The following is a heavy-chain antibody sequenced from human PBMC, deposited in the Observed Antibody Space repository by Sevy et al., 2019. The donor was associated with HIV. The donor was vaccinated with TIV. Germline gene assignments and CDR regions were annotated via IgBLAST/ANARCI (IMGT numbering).Heavy chain of an antibody. D-gene: IGHD3-22*01. CDR1: GYTLTELS. V-gene: IGHV1-24*01. J-gene: IGHJ4*02. CDR3: ATLSVYDWKRPGFDH. CDR2: FDPEDGER. Sequence: ASVKVSCKVSGYTLTELSMHWVRQAPGKGLEWMGGFDPEDGERIYAQNFRGRLTMTEDSSTDTAHMELRSLRSDDTAVYYCATLSVYDWKRPGFDHWGQGTLVTVSS.